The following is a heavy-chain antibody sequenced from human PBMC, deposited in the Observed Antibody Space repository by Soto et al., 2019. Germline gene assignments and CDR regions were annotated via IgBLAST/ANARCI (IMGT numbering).Heavy chain of an antibody. V-gene: IGHV4-31*02. CDR2: IYYSGST. J-gene: IGHJ5*02. CDR3: ARVDYDFWSGSLNWFDP. CDR1: GGSISSGGYY. D-gene: IGHD3-3*01. Sequence: PSETLSLTCTVSGGSISSGGYYRSWIRQHPGKGLEWIGYIYYSGSTYYNPSLKSRVTISVDTSKNQFSLKLSSVTAADTAVYYCARVDYDFWSGSLNWFDPWGQGTLVTVSS.